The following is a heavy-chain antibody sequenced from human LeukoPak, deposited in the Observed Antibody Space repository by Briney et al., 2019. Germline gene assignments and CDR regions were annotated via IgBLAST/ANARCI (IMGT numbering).Heavy chain of an antibody. Sequence: GGSLRLSCAASGFTFSGSAMHWVRQASGKGLEWVGRIRSKANSYATAYAASVKGRFTISRDDSKNTAYLQMNSLKTEDTAVYYSTRQTYDILTGYYTFEYWGQGTLVTVSS. CDR1: GFTFSGSA. D-gene: IGHD3-9*01. J-gene: IGHJ4*02. CDR3: TRQTYDILTGYYTFEY. V-gene: IGHV3-73*01. CDR2: IRSKANSYAT.